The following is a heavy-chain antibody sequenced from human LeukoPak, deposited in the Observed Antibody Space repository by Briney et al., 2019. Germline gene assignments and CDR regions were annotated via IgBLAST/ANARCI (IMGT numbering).Heavy chain of an antibody. Sequence: PGGSLRLSCAASGFTFSSYAMSWVRQAPGKGLEWVSAISGSGGSTYYADSVKGRFTISRDNSKNTLYLQMNSLRAEDTAVYYCAKQYCSSTSCYRSLRAEYWGQGTLVTVSS. D-gene: IGHD2-2*01. V-gene: IGHV3-23*01. CDR2: ISGSGGST. CDR1: GFTFSSYA. CDR3: AKQYCSSTSCYRSLRAEY. J-gene: IGHJ4*02.